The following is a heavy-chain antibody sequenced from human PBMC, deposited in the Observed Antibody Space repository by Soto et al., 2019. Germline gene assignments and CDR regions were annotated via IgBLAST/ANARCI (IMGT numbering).Heavy chain of an antibody. CDR3: VKFRGRAYPYYYMDV. D-gene: IGHD3-10*01. CDR2: YGCSGGSR. J-gene: IGHJ6*03. Sequence: DVQLLESGGGLVQWGGSLRLSCGTSGFTFSTYGMTWVRQAPGKGLEWVSYGCSGGSRYYAESVKGRFTISRDNAKNTLSLEMNRLRAEDTATYYCVKFRGRAYPYYYMDVWGKGTTVTVSS. V-gene: IGHV3-23*01. CDR1: GFTFSTYG.